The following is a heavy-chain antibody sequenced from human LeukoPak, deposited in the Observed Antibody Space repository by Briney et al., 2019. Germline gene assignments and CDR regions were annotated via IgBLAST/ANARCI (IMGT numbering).Heavy chain of an antibody. CDR2: IRSKAYGGTT. CDR1: GFTFGDYA. V-gene: IGHV3-49*04. J-gene: IGHJ4*02. Sequence: GGSLRLSCTASGFTFGDYAMSWVRQAPGKGLEWVGFIRSKAYGGTTEYAASVKGRFTISRDDSKSIAYLQMNSLKTEDTAVYYCTRPLSYDSSGYSPPYFDYWGQGTLVTVSS. D-gene: IGHD3-22*01. CDR3: TRPLSYDSSGYSPPYFDY.